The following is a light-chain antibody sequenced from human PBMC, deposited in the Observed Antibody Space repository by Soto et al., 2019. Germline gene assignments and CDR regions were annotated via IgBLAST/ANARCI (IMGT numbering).Light chain of an antibody. J-gene: IGLJ2*01. V-gene: IGLV2-14*01. CDR3: CSYTSISTVI. Sequence: QSALTQPASVSGSLGQSITISCTGTSSDIGAYNYVSWYQQHPGETPKLMIFEVSNRPSGVSNRFSGSKSGTTASLTISGLQPEDEAHYYCCSYTSISTVIFGGGTKLTVL. CDR2: EVS. CDR1: SSDIGAYNY.